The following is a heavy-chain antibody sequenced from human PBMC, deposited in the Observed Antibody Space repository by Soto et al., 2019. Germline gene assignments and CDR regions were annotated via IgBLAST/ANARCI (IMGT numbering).Heavy chain of an antibody. CDR1: GYTFTTYD. J-gene: IGHJ1*01. CDR2: MNPNSGNT. D-gene: IGHD6-6*01. V-gene: IGHV1-8*01. Sequence: QVQLVQSGAEVRKPGASVQVSCKASGYTFTTYDINWVRQATGQGLEWMGWMNPNSGNTGYAQKFQGRVTMTRDTSTTTAYMELSSLRSEDTAVYSCVRGEVEYRRSSDYFQLWGQGTLVTVSS. CDR3: VRGEVEYRRSSDYFQL.